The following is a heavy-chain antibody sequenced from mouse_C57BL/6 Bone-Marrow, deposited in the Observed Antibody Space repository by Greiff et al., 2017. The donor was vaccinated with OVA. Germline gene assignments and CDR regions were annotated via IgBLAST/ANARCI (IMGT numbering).Heavy chain of an antibody. V-gene: IGHV5-9-1*02. CDR1: GFTFSSYA. J-gene: IGHJ4*01. CDR2: ISSGGDYI. D-gene: IGHD2-2*01. CDR3: TRGMVTTTDYYAMDY. Sequence: EVKLVESGAGLVKPGGSLKLSCAASGFTFSSYAMSWVRQTPEKRLEWVAYISSGGDYIYYADTVKGRFTISRDNARNTLYLQMSSLKSEDTAMYYCTRGMVTTTDYYAMDYWGQGTSVTVSS.